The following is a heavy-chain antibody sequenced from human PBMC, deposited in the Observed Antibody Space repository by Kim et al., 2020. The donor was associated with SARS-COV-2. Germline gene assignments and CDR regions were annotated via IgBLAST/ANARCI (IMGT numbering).Heavy chain of an antibody. Sequence: SETLSLTCTVSGGSISSYYWSWIRQPPGKGLEWIGCISYSGSTNYNPSLKSRVTISMDTSKNQFSLKVTSVTPADTAVYYCAKSPQWVVGVIDYWGQVTLVTVSS. CDR2: ISYSGST. V-gene: IGHV4-59*01. D-gene: IGHD6-19*01. CDR1: GGSISSYY. CDR3: AKSPQWVVGVIDY. J-gene: IGHJ4*02.